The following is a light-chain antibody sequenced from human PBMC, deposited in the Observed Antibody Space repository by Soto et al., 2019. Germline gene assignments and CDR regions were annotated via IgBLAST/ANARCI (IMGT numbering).Light chain of an antibody. CDR3: QQSYITPYT. CDR2: AAS. Sequence: EIQMTQSPSSLSASVGDTVTITCRASQSISVHLNWYQQKGGKVPKLLIYAASNLYSGVPSRFSGSGSETDFALTISSLQPEDFATYYCQQSYITPYTFGQGTKLEIK. CDR1: QSISVH. V-gene: IGKV1-39*01. J-gene: IGKJ2*01.